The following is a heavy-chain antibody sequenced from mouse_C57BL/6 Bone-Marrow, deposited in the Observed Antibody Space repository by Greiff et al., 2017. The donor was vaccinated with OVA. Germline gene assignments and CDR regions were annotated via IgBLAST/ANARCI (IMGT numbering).Heavy chain of an antibody. J-gene: IGHJ1*03. CDR1: GFSLTSYG. Sequence: VMLVESGPGLVQPSQSLSITCTVSGFSLTSYGVHWVRQSPGKGLEWLGVIWSGGSTDYNAAFISRLSISKDNSKSQVFFKMNSLQADDTAIYYCASGYDGYLYGYFDVWGTGTTVTVSS. D-gene: IGHD2-3*01. CDR2: IWSGGST. V-gene: IGHV2-2*01. CDR3: ASGYDGYLYGYFDV.